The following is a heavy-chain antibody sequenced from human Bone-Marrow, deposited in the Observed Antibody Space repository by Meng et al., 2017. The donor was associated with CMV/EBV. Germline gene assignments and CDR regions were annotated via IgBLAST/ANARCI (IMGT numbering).Heavy chain of an antibody. Sequence: GESLKISCAASGFTFSSYAMHWVRQAPGKGLEWVSAISGSGGSTYYADSVKGRFTISRDNSKNTLYLQMNSLRAEDTAVYYCANLAAAGHAYWGQGTLVTVSS. CDR2: ISGSGGST. J-gene: IGHJ1*01. D-gene: IGHD6-13*01. CDR1: GFTFSSYA. CDR3: ANLAAAGHAY. V-gene: IGHV3-23*01.